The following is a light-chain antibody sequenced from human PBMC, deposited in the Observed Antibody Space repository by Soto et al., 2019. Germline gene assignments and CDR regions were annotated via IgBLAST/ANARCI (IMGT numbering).Light chain of an antibody. J-gene: IGKJ4*01. CDR1: QNVHNH. CDR2: DAI. V-gene: IGKV3-15*01. CDR3: QQYGAWPHS. Sequence: DKLMSQSPATLSVSLGERVTLSCRASQNVHNHMSWFLQKPGQTPRLLIYDAIIRAPDVPARFSGSWSGTEFTLTINNLQAEDFAVYYFQQYGAWPHSFGGATKVVIK.